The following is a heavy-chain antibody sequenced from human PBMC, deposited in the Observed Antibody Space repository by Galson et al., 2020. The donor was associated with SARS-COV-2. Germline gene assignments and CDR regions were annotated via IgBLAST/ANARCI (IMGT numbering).Heavy chain of an antibody. Sequence: GGSLRLSCAASGFTFSSYWMHWVRQAPGKGLVWVSRIYSEGSSTSYADSVKGRFTISGDNAKNTLYLQMNSLRAEDTAVYYCARGDMGNDYFDYWGQGTLVTVSS. CDR2: IYSEGSST. D-gene: IGHD7-27*01. J-gene: IGHJ4*02. V-gene: IGHV3-74*01. CDR1: GFTFSSYW. CDR3: ARGDMGNDYFDY.